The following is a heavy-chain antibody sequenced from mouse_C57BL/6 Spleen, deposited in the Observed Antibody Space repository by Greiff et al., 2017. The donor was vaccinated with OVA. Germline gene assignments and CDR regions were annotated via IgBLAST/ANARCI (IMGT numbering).Heavy chain of an antibody. J-gene: IGHJ1*03. CDR3: ARHDGSSYWYFAV. V-gene: IGHV5-6*01. Sequence: EVKVVESGGDLVKPGGSLKLSCAASGFTFSSYGMSWVRQTPDKRLEWVATISSGGSYTYFPDSVKGRFTISRDNAKNTLYLQMSSLKSEDTAMYYGARHDGSSYWYFAVCGTGTTVTVSS. D-gene: IGHD1-1*01. CDR1: GFTFSSYG. CDR2: ISSGGSYT.